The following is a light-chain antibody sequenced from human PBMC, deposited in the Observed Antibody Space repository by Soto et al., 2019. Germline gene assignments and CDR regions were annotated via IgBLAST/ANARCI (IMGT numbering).Light chain of an antibody. CDR2: SAS. J-gene: IGKJ1*01. CDR3: LQVNSFPRT. Sequence: QMTQSPSSLSASIGDRVTITCRASQGIGVRLAWFQQKPGKAPQYLIQSASTLQSGVPSRFSGSGSGTEFILTINSLQPEDVAIYYCLQVNSFPRTFGQGTKVDIK. CDR1: QGIGVR. V-gene: IGKV1-12*01.